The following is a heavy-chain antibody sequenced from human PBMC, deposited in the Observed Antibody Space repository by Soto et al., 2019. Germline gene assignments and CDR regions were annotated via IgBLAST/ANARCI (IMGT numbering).Heavy chain of an antibody. V-gene: IGHV3-48*01. D-gene: IGHD4-17*01. CDR3: VRGRNGVYVTEYFKY. CDR2: ISSSGTI. J-gene: IGHJ1*01. CDR1: GFAFSLYS. Sequence: EVQPVESGVGLVQPGGSLRLSCAASGFAFSLYSMNWVCQAPGKGLEWVAYISSSGTIYYADSVNGRFTISRDNAKSTLYLQMKSLRAEDTAMYYCVRGRNGVYVTEYFKYWGNGSLVNVSS.